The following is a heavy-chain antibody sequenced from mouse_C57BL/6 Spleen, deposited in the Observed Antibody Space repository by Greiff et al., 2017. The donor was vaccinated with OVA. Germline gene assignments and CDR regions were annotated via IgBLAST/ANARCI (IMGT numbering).Heavy chain of an antibody. CDR2: ILPGSGST. J-gene: IGHJ4*01. D-gene: IGHD2-1*01. Sequence: QVQLQQSGAELMKPGASVKLSCKASGYTFTGYWIEWVKQRPGHGLEWIGEILPGSGSTNYNEKFKGKATFTAATSSHTAYIQLSSLTTEDSAIYYCARSGNYGNPWAMADWGQGTSVTVSS. CDR1: GYTFTGYW. CDR3: ARSGNYGNPWAMAD. V-gene: IGHV1-9*01.